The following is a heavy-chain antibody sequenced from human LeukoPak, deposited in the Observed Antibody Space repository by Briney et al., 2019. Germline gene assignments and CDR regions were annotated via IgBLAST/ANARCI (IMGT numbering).Heavy chain of an antibody. J-gene: IGHJ5*02. Sequence: SVKVSCEASGGTFSSYAISWVQQAPGQGLEWMGGIIPIFGTANYAQKFQGRVTITADESTSTAYMELSSLRSEDTAVYYRVRDWDGYDILTGYYVRWFDPWGQGTLVTVSS. CDR1: GGTFSSYA. D-gene: IGHD3-9*01. V-gene: IGHV1-69*13. CDR3: VRDWDGYDILTGYYVRWFDP. CDR2: IIPIFGTA.